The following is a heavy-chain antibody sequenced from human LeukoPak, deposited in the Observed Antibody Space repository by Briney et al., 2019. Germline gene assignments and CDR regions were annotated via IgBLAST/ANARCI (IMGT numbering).Heavy chain of an antibody. CDR3: ARDRWGSPNSAITSFGVVSGNWFDP. Sequence: SVKVSCKASVGTVCSYAISWVRQAPGQALGWMGRIIAIFGTANYAQKYQGRVSISTDELTSTAYMELSSLRSEDTAVYYCARDRWGSPNSAITSFGVVSGNWFDPWGQGTLVTVSS. V-gene: IGHV1-69*05. D-gene: IGHD3-3*01. CDR1: VGTVCSYA. CDR2: IIAIFGTA. J-gene: IGHJ5*02.